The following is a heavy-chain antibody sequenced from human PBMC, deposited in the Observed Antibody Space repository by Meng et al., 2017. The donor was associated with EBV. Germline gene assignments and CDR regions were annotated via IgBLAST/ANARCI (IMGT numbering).Heavy chain of an antibody. CDR3: AKSRSSTPGIVDD. J-gene: IGHJ4*02. Sequence: QVQLQEAGPGLVKPSGTLSLTCIVSGVSVTSGAYHWSWIRQSPGKGLEWIGYIYDTGITIYNPSLKSRVTISLETSKNQFSLKVNSVTTADTAVYYCAKSRSSTPGIVDDWGQGILVTVSS. V-gene: IGHV4-61*08. CDR2: IYDTGIT. CDR1: GVSVTSGAYH. D-gene: IGHD2/OR15-2a*01.